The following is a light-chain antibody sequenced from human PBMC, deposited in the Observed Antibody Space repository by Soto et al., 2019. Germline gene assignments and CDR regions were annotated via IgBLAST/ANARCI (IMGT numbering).Light chain of an antibody. CDR2: GNS. Sequence: QSVLTQPPSVSGAPGQRVTISCTGSSSNIGAGYDVYWYQQLPGTAPKLLIYGNSNRPSGVPDRFSGSKSGTSASLAITGLQAEDEADYYCQSYDNRLSGYVFGAGTKLTVL. CDR1: SSNIGAGYD. V-gene: IGLV1-40*01. J-gene: IGLJ1*01. CDR3: QSYDNRLSGYV.